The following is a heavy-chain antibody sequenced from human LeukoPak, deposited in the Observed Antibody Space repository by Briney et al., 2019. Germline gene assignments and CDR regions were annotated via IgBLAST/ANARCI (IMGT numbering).Heavy chain of an antibody. CDR1: GGSISSYY. Sequence: PSETLSLTCTVSGGSISSYYWSWTRQPPGKGLEWIGYIYYSGSTNYNPSLKSRVTISVDTSKNQFSLKLSSVTAADTAVYYCARDKYGYFQHWGQGTLVTVSS. D-gene: IGHD2-8*01. CDR2: IYYSGST. V-gene: IGHV4-59*01. CDR3: ARDKYGYFQH. J-gene: IGHJ1*01.